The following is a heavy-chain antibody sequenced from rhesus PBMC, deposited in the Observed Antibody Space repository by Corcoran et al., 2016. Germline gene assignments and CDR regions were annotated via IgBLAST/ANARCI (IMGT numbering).Heavy chain of an antibody. CDR3: ARLTLWYFDV. V-gene: IGHV4S9*01. Sequence: QVQLQESGPGLVKPSETLSLTCSASGGSLSDYFVWNWLRQPPGKGLEWVGNIYGNRASTYYNPSLKSRVTISKDTSKNQFFLKLSSVTAADTAVYYCARLTLWYFDVWGPGTPITISS. CDR2: IYGNRAST. J-gene: IGHJ2*01. CDR1: GGSLSDYFV.